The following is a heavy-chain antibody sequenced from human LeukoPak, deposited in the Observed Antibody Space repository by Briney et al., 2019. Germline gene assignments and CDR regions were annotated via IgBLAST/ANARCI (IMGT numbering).Heavy chain of an antibody. Sequence: PSETLSLTCTVSGGSISSYYWSWIRQPAGKGLEWIGRIYTSGSPNYNPSLKSRVTMSVDTSKNQCSLKLSSVTAADTAVYFCARANGYSSSRFGWFDPWGQGNLVTVSS. CDR2: IYTSGSP. CDR3: ARANGYSSSRFGWFDP. V-gene: IGHV4-4*07. J-gene: IGHJ5*02. D-gene: IGHD6-13*01. CDR1: GGSISSYY.